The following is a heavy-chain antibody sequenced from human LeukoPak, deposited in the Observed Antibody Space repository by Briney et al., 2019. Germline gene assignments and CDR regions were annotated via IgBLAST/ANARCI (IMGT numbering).Heavy chain of an antibody. CDR3: ARGASGYSSGWYTNWFDP. CDR1: GYTFTSYD. CDR2: MNPNSGNT. Sequence: ASVKVSCKASGYTFTSYDINWVRQAAGQGLEWKGWMNPNSGNTGYAQKFQGRGTMTRSTSISTAYMELSSLRSEDTAVYYCARGASGYSSGWYTNWFDPWGQGTLVTVSS. V-gene: IGHV1-8*01. D-gene: IGHD6-19*01. J-gene: IGHJ5*02.